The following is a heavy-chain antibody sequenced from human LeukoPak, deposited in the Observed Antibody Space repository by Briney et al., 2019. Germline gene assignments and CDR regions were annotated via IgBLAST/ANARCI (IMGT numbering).Heavy chain of an antibody. Sequence: SETLSLTCTVSGGSISSGSYYCDWIRQPPGKGLEWIGCMHYGGSTDYNPSLKSRATISADTSKNQFSLRLYSVTAADTAVYYCARHIYDRTGRPFDYWGQGTLLTVSS. CDR3: ARHIYDRTGRPFDY. CDR2: MHYGGST. CDR1: GGSISSGSYY. D-gene: IGHD3/OR15-3a*01. J-gene: IGHJ4*02. V-gene: IGHV4-39*01.